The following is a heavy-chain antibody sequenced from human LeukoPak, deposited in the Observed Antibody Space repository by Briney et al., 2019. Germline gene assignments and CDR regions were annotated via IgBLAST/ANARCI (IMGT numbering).Heavy chain of an antibody. CDR2: INHSGST. Sequence: SETLSLTCAVYGGSFSGYYWSWIRQPPGKGLEWIGEINHSGSTNYNPSLKSRVTISVDTSKNQFSLKLSSATAADTAVYYCARVGGGYCSSTSCYELDYWGQGTLVTVSS. CDR3: ARVGGGYCSSTSCYELDY. CDR1: GGSFSGYY. D-gene: IGHD2-2*01. J-gene: IGHJ4*02. V-gene: IGHV4-34*01.